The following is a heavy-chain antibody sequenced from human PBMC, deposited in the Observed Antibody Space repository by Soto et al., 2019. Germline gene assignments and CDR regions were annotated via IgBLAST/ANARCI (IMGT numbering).Heavy chain of an antibody. CDR1: NDYISSYY. Sequence: SETLSLTCTVANDYISSYYWSWIRQPPGKGLEWIGYVYYSGGTKYNPSLKSRLTMSLDMSKKQFSLRLTSVTAADTAVYFCARTTRMTTMIDYWGQGTQVTVSS. CDR2: VYYSGGT. D-gene: IGHD4-17*01. CDR3: ARTTRMTTMIDY. V-gene: IGHV4-59*01. J-gene: IGHJ4*02.